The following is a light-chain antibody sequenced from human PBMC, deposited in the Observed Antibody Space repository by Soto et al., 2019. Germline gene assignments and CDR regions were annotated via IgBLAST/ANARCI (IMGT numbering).Light chain of an antibody. CDR3: NSYTSTSTPLV. Sequence: QSALTQPASVSGSPGQSVTISCTGTRFDIGNYDSVSWYQQHPGKAPKLIIYDVNNRPSGVSSRFSGSKSVNTASLTISGLQAEDEAHYYCNSYTSTSTPLVFGGGTKVTVL. V-gene: IGLV2-14*03. CDR2: DVN. J-gene: IGLJ2*01. CDR1: RFDIGNYDS.